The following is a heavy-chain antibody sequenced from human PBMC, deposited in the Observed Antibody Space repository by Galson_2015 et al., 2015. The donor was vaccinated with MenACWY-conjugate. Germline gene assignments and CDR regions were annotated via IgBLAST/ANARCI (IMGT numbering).Heavy chain of an antibody. J-gene: IGHJ4*02. CDR1: GYSFTSYW. Sequence: QSGAEVKKPGESLRISCKGSGYSFTSYWISWVRQMPGKGLEWMGRIDPSDSYTNYSPSFQGHVTISADKSISTAYLQWSSLKASDTAMYYCATKVDPVGATGDAFDIWGQGTLVIVSS. D-gene: IGHD1-26*01. V-gene: IGHV5-10-1*01. CDR2: IDPSDSYT. CDR3: ATKVDPVGATGDAFDI.